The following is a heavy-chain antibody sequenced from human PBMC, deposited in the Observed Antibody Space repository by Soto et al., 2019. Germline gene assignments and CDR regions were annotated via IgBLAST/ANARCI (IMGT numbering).Heavy chain of an antibody. Sequence: QVQLQESGPGLVKPSQTLSLTCTVSGGSISSGGYYWSWIRQHPGKGLEWIGYIYYSGSTYYNPSLKSRVTISVDTSKNQFSLKLSSVTAADTAVYYCARAQYCSGGSCYSRSWWFDPRGQGTLVTVSS. D-gene: IGHD2-15*01. V-gene: IGHV4-31*03. CDR2: IYYSGST. CDR3: ARAQYCSGGSCYSRSWWFDP. CDR1: GGSISSGGYY. J-gene: IGHJ5*02.